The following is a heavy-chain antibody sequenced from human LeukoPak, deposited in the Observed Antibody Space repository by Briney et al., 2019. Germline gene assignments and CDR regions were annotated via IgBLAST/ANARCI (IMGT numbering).Heavy chain of an antibody. J-gene: IGHJ4*02. CDR2: INSDGTTT. V-gene: IGHV3-74*01. Sequence: PGGSLRLSCAASGFSFSNSWMHWVRQAPGKGLVWVSRINSDGTTTYYADSVKGRFTISRDNAKNTLFLQMNSLRAEDTAVYYCAKDSITIFGVVIIPDWGQGTLVTVSS. D-gene: IGHD3-3*01. CDR1: GFSFSNSW. CDR3: AKDSITIFGVVIIPD.